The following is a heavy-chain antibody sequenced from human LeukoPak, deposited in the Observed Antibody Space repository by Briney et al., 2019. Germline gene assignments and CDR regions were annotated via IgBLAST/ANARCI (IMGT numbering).Heavy chain of an antibody. V-gene: IGHV4-39*07. D-gene: IGHD4-17*01. CDR2: IYYSGST. CDR3: ARVRGDGDYTEAFDY. J-gene: IGHJ4*02. CDR1: GGSISSSSYY. Sequence: PSETLSLTCTVSGGSISSSSYYWGWIRQPPGKGLEWIGSIYYSGSTYYNPSLKSRVTISVDTSKNQFSLKLSSVTAADTAVYYCARVRGDGDYTEAFDYWGQGTLVTVSS.